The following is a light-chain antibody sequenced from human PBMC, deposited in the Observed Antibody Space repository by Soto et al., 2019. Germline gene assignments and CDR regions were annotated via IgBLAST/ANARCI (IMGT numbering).Light chain of an antibody. V-gene: IGKV1-5*03. Sequence: DIQMTQSPSTLSASVGDRVTITCRASQSISSSLAWYQQKPGKAHKLLIYKATSLESRVPSRFSGSGSGTEFTLTISSLEPDDFATYYCQQYNSLWTFGQGTKVEIK. CDR3: QQYNSLWT. J-gene: IGKJ1*01. CDR2: KAT. CDR1: QSISSS.